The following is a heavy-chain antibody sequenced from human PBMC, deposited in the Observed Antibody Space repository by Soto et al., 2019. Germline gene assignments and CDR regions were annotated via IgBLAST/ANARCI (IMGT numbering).Heavy chain of an antibody. CDR1: GGSISSYY. V-gene: IGHV4-59*01. D-gene: IGHD3-10*02. J-gene: IGHJ5*02. CDR2: IYYSGST. Sequence: PSKTLSLTCTVSGGSISSYYWSWIRQPPGKGLEWIGYIYYSGSTNYNPSLKSRVTISVDTSKNQFSLKLSSVTAADTAVYYCARGLNINWFDPWGQGTLVTVSS. CDR3: ARGLNINWFDP.